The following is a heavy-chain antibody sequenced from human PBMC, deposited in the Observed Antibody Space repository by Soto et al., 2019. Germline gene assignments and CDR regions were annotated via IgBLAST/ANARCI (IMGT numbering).Heavy chain of an antibody. Sequence: QVQLVQSGAEVKKPGSSVKVSCKASGGTFSSYAISWVRQAPGQGLEWMGGIIPIFGTANYAQKFQGRVTIPADESTSTAYMELSSLRSEDTAVYYCARDAYDFWSGSPEGFDYWGQGTLVTVSS. D-gene: IGHD3-3*01. CDR3: ARDAYDFWSGSPEGFDY. V-gene: IGHV1-69*12. CDR2: IIPIFGTA. J-gene: IGHJ4*02. CDR1: GGTFSSYA.